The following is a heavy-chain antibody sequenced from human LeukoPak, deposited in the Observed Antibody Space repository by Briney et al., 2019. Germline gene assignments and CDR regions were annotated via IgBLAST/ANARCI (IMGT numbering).Heavy chain of an antibody. V-gene: IGHV3-53*01. D-gene: IGHD3-22*01. CDR1: GFTVSSNY. CDR3: ARDTRDSSGYLMRAFDI. CDR2: IYSGGST. Sequence: PGGSLRLSCAASGFTVSSNYMSWVRQAPGKGLEWVSVIYSGGSTYYADSVKGRFTISRDNSKNTLYLQMNSLRAEDTAVYYCARDTRDSSGYLMRAFDIWGQGTMVTVSS. J-gene: IGHJ3*02.